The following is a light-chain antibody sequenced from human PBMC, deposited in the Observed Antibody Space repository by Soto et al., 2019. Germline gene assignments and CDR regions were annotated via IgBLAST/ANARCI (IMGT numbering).Light chain of an antibody. CDR1: KLGEKY. CDR3: QAWDSSTGV. J-gene: IGLJ2*01. CDR2: QDT. V-gene: IGLV3-1*01. Sequence: SYELTQPPSVSVSPGQTASITCSGDKLGEKYACWYQQKPGQSPVLVIYQDTKRPSGIPERFSGSNSGNTATLTISGTHAMDEADYYCQAWDSSTGVFGGGTKLTVL.